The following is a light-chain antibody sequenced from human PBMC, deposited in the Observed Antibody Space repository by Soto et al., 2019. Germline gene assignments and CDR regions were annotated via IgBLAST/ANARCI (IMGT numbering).Light chain of an antibody. V-gene: IGKV1-39*01. J-gene: IGKJ1*01. CDR2: AAS. CDR1: QSISRY. Sequence: DIQMTQSPSSLSASLGERVTMTCRASQSISRYLNWYQQKPGKAPKLLIYAASSLQGGVPSRFSGSGSGTDFTLTISSLQPEDFATYYCQTSGDTPPWTLGQGTKVDI. CDR3: QTSGDTPPWT.